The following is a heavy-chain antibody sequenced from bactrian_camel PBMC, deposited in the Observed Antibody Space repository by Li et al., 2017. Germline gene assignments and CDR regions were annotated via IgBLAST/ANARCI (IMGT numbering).Heavy chain of an antibody. CDR2: VYTGGGST. CDR1: GYTYNRNC. D-gene: IGHD2*01. V-gene: IGHV3S1*01. Sequence: HVQLVESGGGPVQAGGSLRLSCASSGYTYNRNCMAWFRQAPGKEREGVAAVYTGGGSTYYTDSAKGRFTISQDFPERTVYLQMNSLKPEDTAMYYCAARGPYCYTKLSVADFTYWGQGTQVTVS. J-gene: IGHJ6*01. CDR3: AARGPYCYTKLSVADFTY.